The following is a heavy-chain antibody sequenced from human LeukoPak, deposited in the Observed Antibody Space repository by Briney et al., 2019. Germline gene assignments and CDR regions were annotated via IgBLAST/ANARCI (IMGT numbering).Heavy chain of an antibody. CDR3: ARLLWFGELGHFDY. CDR1: GGSISSYY. CDR2: IYYSGST. Sequence: SETLSLTCTVPGGSISSYYWSWIRQPPGKGLEWIGYIYYSGSTNYNPSLKSRVTISVDTSKNQFSLKLSSVTAADTAVYYCARLLWFGELGHFDYWGQGTLVTVSS. V-gene: IGHV4-59*08. J-gene: IGHJ4*02. D-gene: IGHD3-10*01.